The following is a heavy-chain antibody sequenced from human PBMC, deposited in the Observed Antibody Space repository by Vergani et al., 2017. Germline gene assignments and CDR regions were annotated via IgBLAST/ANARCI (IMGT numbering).Heavy chain of an antibody. D-gene: IGHD3-10*01. Sequence: VQLVESGGGLVKPGGSLRLSCAASGFTFSDYYMSWIRQAPGQGLEWVGGIRSKAYGQATIYAASVKGRFTISRDDSKSIAYLQMNNLQTADTAMYYCVRDQVTMLRGSDALDSWGQGTMVTVSS. V-gene: IGHV3-71*04. CDR1: GFTFSDYY. CDR3: VRDQVTMLRGSDALDS. J-gene: IGHJ3*02. CDR2: IRSKAYGQAT.